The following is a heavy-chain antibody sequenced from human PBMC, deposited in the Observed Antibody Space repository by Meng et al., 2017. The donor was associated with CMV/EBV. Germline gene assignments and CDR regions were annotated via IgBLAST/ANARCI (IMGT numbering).Heavy chain of an antibody. CDR1: GFSLSTSGVG. V-gene: IGHV2-5*01. CDR3: AHRPFNPDLWSGYEGNAFDI. CDR2: IYWNDDK. Sequence: SGPTLVKPTQTLTLTCTFSGFSLSTSGVGVGWIRQPPGKALEWLALIYWNDDKRYSPSLKSRLTITKDTSKNQVVLTMTNMDPVDTATYYCAHRPFNPDLWSGYEGNAFDIWGQGTMVTVSS. D-gene: IGHD3-3*01. J-gene: IGHJ3*02.